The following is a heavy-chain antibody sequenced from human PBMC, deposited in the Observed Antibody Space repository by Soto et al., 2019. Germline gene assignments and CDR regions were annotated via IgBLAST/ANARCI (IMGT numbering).Heavy chain of an antibody. J-gene: IGHJ4*02. CDR3: ARAMGPTLFDY. CDR2: IGTAGDT. D-gene: IGHD3-16*01. Sequence: HPGGSLRLSCSASGFTFSSYDMHWVRQGPGKGLEWVSAIGTAGDTNYAGSVKGRFTISRENAKDSLYLQMNSLRAGDTAIYFCARAMGPTLFDYWGQGTLVTVSS. V-gene: IGHV3-13*04. CDR1: GFTFSSYD.